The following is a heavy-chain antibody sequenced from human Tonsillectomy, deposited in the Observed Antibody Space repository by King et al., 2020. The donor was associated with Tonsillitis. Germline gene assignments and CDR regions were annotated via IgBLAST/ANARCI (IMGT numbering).Heavy chain of an antibody. CDR2: VYTRGST. CDR3: ATGSGDFDH. V-gene: IGHV4-4*07. Sequence: VQLQESGLGLVKPSETLSLTCSVSGGSISRWAWSWIRQPAGKGLEWIVRVYTRGSTNYNPSLKSRVSMSVDTSKNQFSLKLTSVTAADSAVYYCATGSGDFDHWGQGTLVTVSS. J-gene: IGHJ4*02. CDR1: GGSISRWA. D-gene: IGHD3-10*01.